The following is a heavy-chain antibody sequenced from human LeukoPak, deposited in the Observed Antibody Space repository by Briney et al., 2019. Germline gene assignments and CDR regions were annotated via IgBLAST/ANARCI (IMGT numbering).Heavy chain of an antibody. V-gene: IGHV3-23*01. CDR1: GITSGSNA. D-gene: IGHD1-26*01. CDR3: ARLEVTIASGIFDH. Sequence: GGSLRLSCAASGITSGSNAMSCVRQAPGKGLEWVAAISGSGVSTFYADSVKGRFTISRDNSKNTVYLQLSSLRAEDTATYYCARLEVTIASGIFDHWGQGTLVTVSS. CDR2: ISGSGVST. J-gene: IGHJ4*02.